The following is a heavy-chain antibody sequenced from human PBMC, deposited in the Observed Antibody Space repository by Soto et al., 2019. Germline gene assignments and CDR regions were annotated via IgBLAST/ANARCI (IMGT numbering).Heavy chain of an antibody. CDR3: AKFRDWNFSNWFDP. CDR1: GFTFSSYA. CDR2: ISGSDGRT. D-gene: IGHD1-7*01. J-gene: IGHJ5*02. Sequence: GGSLRLSCAASGFTFSSYAMSWVRQAPGKGLECVSSISGSDGRTYYADSVKGRFTISRDNSKNTLFLQMNSLRVEDTAVYYCAKFRDWNFSNWFDPWGQGTLVTMSS. V-gene: IGHV3-23*01.